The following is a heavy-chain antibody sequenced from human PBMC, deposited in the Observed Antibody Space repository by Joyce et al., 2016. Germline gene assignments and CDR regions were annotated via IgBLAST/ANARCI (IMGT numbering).Heavy chain of an antibody. CDR3: ARGLGGRGEYSFDY. V-gene: IGHV3-48*02. CDR2: ISGSGNVI. D-gene: IGHD1-26*01. Sequence: EVQLVESGGGLVQPGGSLRLSCATSGFTFNGYSINWVRQDPGKGLEWLSYISGSGNVIYYADSVQGRFTTSKDSAKNSVYLQMNSLRDEDTAVYFCARGLGGRGEYSFDYWGQGTLVTVSS. J-gene: IGHJ4*02. CDR1: GFTFNGYS.